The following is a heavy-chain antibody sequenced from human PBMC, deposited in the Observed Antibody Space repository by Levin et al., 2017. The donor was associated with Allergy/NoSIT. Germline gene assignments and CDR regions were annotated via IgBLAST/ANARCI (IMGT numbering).Heavy chain of an antibody. CDR3: ARGISSGYYKDAFDI. J-gene: IGHJ3*02. V-gene: IGHV3-13*01. Sequence: GESLKISCAASGFTFSSYDMHWVRQATGKGLEWVSAIGTAGDTYYPGSVKGRFTISRENAKNSLYLQMNSLRAGDTAVYYCARGISSGYYKDAFDIWGQGTMVTVSS. D-gene: IGHD3-22*01. CDR2: IGTAGDT. CDR1: GFTFSSYD.